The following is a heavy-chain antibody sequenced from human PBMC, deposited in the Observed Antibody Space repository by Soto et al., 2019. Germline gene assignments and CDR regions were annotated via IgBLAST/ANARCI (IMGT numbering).Heavy chain of an antibody. CDR2: IYHSGST. D-gene: IGHD3-22*01. Sequence: PSETLSLTCTVSGGSISSSSYFWGWIRQPPGKGLEWIGYIYHSGSTYYNPSLKSRVTISVDRSKNQFSLKLSSVTAADTAVYYCARGTYYYDNSFDPWGQGTLVTVSS. CDR3: ARGTYYYDNSFDP. J-gene: IGHJ5*02. V-gene: IGHV4-39*07. CDR1: GGSISSSSYF.